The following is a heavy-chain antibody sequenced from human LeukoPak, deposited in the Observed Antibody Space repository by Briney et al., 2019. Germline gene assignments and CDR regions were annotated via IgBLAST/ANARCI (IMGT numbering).Heavy chain of an antibody. D-gene: IGHD2-15*01. CDR2: ISYDGGNK. CDR1: GFTFSSYA. V-gene: IGHV3-30-3*01. J-gene: IGHJ4*02. CDR3: AGVYCSGGSCYYNYFDY. Sequence: GGSLRLSCAASGFTFSSYAMHWVRQAPGKGLEWVAVISYDGGNKYYADSVKGRFTISRDNSKNTLYLQMNSLRAEDTAVYYCAGVYCSGGSCYYNYFDYWGQGTLVTVSS.